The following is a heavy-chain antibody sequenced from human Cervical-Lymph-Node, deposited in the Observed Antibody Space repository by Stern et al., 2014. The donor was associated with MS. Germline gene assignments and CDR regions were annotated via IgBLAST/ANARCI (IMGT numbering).Heavy chain of an antibody. V-gene: IGHV1-18*01. D-gene: IGHD1-26*01. CDR1: GFNFSNYG. Sequence: VQLVQSGAEVKKPGASVKVSCTASGFNFSNYGLSWVRQAPGHGLEWMGWISVYNGNIDFAQKFQGRLTMTTDTSTSTVYMELRSLRSDDTAVYYCTRDRGIMGTTTGDYWGQGTLVSVSS. CDR2: ISVYNGNI. J-gene: IGHJ4*02. CDR3: TRDRGIMGTTTGDY.